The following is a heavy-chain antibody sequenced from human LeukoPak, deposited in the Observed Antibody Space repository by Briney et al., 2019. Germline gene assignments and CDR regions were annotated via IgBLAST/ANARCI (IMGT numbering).Heavy chain of an antibody. V-gene: IGHV3-48*03. D-gene: IGHD6-19*01. CDR1: GFTFSSYE. Sequence: SGGSMSFSCTASGFTFSSYEMNWVRPAPGLGLGWGSYISSSGGTRYYADSVKGRFTIYRDNAKNSLFLQMTSLRAEDTAVYYCVRDQGSGWYVPTAIDYWGQGTLVTVSS. J-gene: IGHJ4*02. CDR2: ISSSGGTR. CDR3: VRDQGSGWYVPTAIDY.